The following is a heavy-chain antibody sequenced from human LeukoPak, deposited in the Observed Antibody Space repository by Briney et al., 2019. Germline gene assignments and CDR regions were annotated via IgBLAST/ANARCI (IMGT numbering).Heavy chain of an antibody. D-gene: IGHD2-15*01. CDR1: GGALSDHY. V-gene: IGHV4-34*01. Sequence: SGPLSLTCGVYGGALSDHYWSGFRQPPGKGLEWIGEITPRGSTIYNPSLKSRVTISVDTSKNQFSLNLRSVTAADTAVYYCAREPGYCSGGSCYGGWFDPWGKGTLV. CDR3: AREPGYCSGGSCYGGWFDP. J-gene: IGHJ5*02. CDR2: ITPRGST.